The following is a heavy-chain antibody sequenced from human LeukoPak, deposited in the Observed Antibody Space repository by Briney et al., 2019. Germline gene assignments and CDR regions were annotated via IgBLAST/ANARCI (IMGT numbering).Heavy chain of an antibody. CDR1: GGSISSSSYY. D-gene: IGHD3-9*01. CDR3: TRDYDVLTGYRWFDP. V-gene: IGHV4-39*02. CDR2: IYYSGST. J-gene: IGHJ5*02. Sequence: SETLSLTCTVSGGSISSSSYYWGWIRQPPGKGLEWITSIYYSGSTYSNPSLRSRLTISVDTSKNQFSLKLSSVTAADTAVYYCTRDYDVLTGYRWFDPWGQGTLVTVSS.